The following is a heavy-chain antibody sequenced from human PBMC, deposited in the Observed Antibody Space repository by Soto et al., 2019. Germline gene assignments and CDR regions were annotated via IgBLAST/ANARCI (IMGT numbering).Heavy chain of an antibody. CDR3: ARDFAVGQGLDAFDL. Sequence: DVQLVESGGGLVQPGGSLRLSCAASGFSINTYSMNWVRQAPGKGLEWLSYISTINIYYTDSVKGRFTVSRDIAKNSMYLQMNGLRDDDTAVYYCARDFAVGQGLDAFDLWGQGTVVTVSS. D-gene: IGHD2-15*01. V-gene: IGHV3-48*02. J-gene: IGHJ3*01. CDR1: GFSINTYS. CDR2: ISTINI.